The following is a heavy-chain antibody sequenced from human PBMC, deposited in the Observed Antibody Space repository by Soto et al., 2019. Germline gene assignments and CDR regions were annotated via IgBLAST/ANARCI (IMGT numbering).Heavy chain of an antibody. Sequence: EVQLVESGGGLVQPGGSLRLSCAASGFTFSSYWMHWVRQAPGKGLVWVSRINSDGSSTSYADSVKGRFTISRDNAQNTLYLQMNSLRAEDTAVYYCARSYCGGDCNYYYYGMDVWGQGTTVTVSS. CDR3: ARSYCGGDCNYYYYGMDV. CDR2: INSDGSST. CDR1: GFTFSSYW. V-gene: IGHV3-74*01. J-gene: IGHJ6*02. D-gene: IGHD2-21*02.